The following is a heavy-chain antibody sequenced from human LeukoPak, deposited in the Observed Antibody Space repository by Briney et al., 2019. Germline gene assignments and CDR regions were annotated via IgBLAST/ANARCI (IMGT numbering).Heavy chain of an antibody. Sequence: GGSLRLSCAASEFTFSGYYMHWVRQAPGRGLVWVSRLYADGSTTRYADSVKGRFSISRDNAKNTLYLQMNSLRAEDTAVYYCARESHLGAHYYMDVWGKGTTVTVSS. CDR2: LYADGSTT. J-gene: IGHJ6*03. D-gene: IGHD3-16*01. V-gene: IGHV3-74*01. CDR3: ARESHLGAHYYMDV. CDR1: EFTFSGYY.